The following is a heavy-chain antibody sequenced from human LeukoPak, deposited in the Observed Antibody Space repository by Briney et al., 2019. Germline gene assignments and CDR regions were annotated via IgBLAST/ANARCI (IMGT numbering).Heavy chain of an antibody. J-gene: IGHJ4*02. CDR2: INPSGTST. V-gene: IGHV1-46*01. D-gene: IGHD3-10*01. CDR1: GYPFSNFY. Sequence: ASVKVSCKASGYPFSNFYMHWVRQAPGQGLEWMGIINPSGTSTSYAQKFQGRLTMTRDMSTSTLYMELRSLRSEDTAVYFCARESPDSRSYLVYWGQGTLVTVSS. CDR3: ARESPDSRSYLVY.